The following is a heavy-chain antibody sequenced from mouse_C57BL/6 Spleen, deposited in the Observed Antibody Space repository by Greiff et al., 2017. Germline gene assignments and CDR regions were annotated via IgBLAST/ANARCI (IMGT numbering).Heavy chain of an antibody. Sequence: EVKLVESGGGLVKPGGSLKLSCAASGFTFSDYGMHWVRQAPEKGLEWVAYISSGSSTIYYADTVKGRFTISRDNAKNTLFLQMTRLRSEDTAMYYCARGGYPYYFDYWGQGTTLTVSS. CDR1: GFTFSDYG. D-gene: IGHD1-1*02. CDR3: ARGGYPYYFDY. J-gene: IGHJ2*01. CDR2: ISSGSSTI. V-gene: IGHV5-17*01.